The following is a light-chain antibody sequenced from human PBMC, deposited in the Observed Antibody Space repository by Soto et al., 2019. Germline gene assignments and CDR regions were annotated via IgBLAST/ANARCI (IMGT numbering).Light chain of an antibody. CDR1: QGIASH. J-gene: IGKJ2*01. V-gene: IGKV1-9*01. CDR2: AGS. Sequence: DIQLTQSPSFLSASVGDRVTITCRASQGIASHLAWYQQTPGKAPKFLIYAGSTLESGVASRLRGSGFGTELTLTISSLQPEDFATYYCQQVNTFPHTFGQGTKLEIK. CDR3: QQVNTFPHT.